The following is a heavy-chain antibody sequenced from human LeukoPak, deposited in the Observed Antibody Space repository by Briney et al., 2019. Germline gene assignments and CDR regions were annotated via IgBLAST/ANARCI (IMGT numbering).Heavy chain of an antibody. CDR2: SSGSGGRT. J-gene: IGHJ5*02. CDR1: GFTFSSYA. Sequence: GGSLRLSCAASGFTFSSYAMSWVRQAPGKGLEWVSASSGSGGRTYYADSVKGRFTISRDNSKNTLNLQMNSLRAEDTAAYYCARLGYQLLRDNWFDPWGQGTLVTVSS. CDR3: ARLGYQLLRDNWFDP. V-gene: IGHV3-23*01. D-gene: IGHD2-2*01.